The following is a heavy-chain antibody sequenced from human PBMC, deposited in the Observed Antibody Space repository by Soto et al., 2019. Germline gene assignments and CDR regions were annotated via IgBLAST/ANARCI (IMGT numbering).Heavy chain of an antibody. J-gene: IGHJ6*02. CDR1: GGTFSSYA. V-gene: IGHV1-69*01. CDR3: ARDTPYDSSDYYYFYGMDV. Sequence: QVQLVQSGAEVKKPGSSVKVSCKASGGTFSSYAISWVRQAPGQGLEWMGGIIPIFGTANYAQKFQGRVTITADESTSTANMELSSLRSEDTAVYYCARDTPYDSSDYYYFYGMDVWGQGTTVTVSS. D-gene: IGHD3-22*01. CDR2: IIPIFGTA.